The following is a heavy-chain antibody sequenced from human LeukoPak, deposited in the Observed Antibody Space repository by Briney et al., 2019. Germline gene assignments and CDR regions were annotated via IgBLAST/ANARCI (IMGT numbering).Heavy chain of an antibody. CDR1: GYTFTGYY. D-gene: IGHD3-10*01. CDR2: INPNSGGT. J-gene: IGHJ6*03. CDR3: ARGTPGGSGSYYLYYYYYMDV. V-gene: IGHV1-2*02. Sequence: GASVKVSCKASGYTFTGYYMHWVRQAPGQGLEWMGWINPNSGGTNYAQKFQGRVTMTRDTSISTAYMELSRLRSDDTAVYYCARGTPGGSGSYYLYYYYYMDVWGKGTTVTISS.